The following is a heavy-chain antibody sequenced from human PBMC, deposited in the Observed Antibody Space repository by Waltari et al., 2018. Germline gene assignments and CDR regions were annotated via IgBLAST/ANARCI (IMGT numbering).Heavy chain of an antibody. Sequence: EVQLVESGGVLVTPGGSIRLYCAASGCTFSNAWMSWVRKAAGKGLGWVGRIKSKTDGGTTDYAAPVKGRFTISRDDSKNTLYLQMNGLKTEDTAVYYCTSGGGPVAFDIWGQGTMVTVSS. V-gene: IGHV3-15*01. CDR1: GCTFSNAW. D-gene: IGHD3-16*01. CDR3: TSGGGPVAFDI. J-gene: IGHJ3*02. CDR2: IKSKTDGGTT.